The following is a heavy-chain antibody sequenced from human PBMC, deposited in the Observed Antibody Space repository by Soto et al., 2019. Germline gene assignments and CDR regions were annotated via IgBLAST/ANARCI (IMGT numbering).Heavy chain of an antibody. CDR3: ASRLYNWKPLDY. CDR2: SIPILGIA. J-gene: IGHJ4*02. V-gene: IGHV1-69*02. D-gene: IGHD1-20*01. Sequence: SVKGSCKASGGTFSSQTISRVRQAPGQGLEWMGRSIPILGIANYAQKFQGRVTITADKSTSTAYMELSSLRSEDTAVYYCASRLYNWKPLDYWGQGTLVTVSS. CDR1: GGTFSSQT.